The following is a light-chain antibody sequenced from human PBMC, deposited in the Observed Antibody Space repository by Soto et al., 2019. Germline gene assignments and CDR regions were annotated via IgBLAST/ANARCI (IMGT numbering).Light chain of an antibody. J-gene: IGKJ1*01. CDR2: GAS. Sequence: EIVMTQSPATLSVSPGERATLSCRASQSVSSNFAWYQQKPGQAPRLLIYGASTRATGIPARFSGSGSGTEFALTISRLQSEDFAVYYCQQYNNWPPRTFGQGTKVEI. CDR1: QSVSSN. V-gene: IGKV3-15*01. CDR3: QQYNNWPPRT.